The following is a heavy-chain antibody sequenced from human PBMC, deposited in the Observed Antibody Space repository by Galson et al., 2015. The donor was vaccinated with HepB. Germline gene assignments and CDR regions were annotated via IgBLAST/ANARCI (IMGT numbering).Heavy chain of an antibody. D-gene: IGHD2-15*01. CDR3: ARQPGGRGLDV. J-gene: IGHJ6*02. CDR1: GHTLTTYW. CDR2: IYPGDSET. Sequence: SGAEVKKPGESLKISCKGSGHTLTTYWTAWVRQMPGRGLEWIGVIYPGDSETKYSPSFQGHVTISADKSTTTAYLQWNSLKASDSATYYCARQPGGRGLDVWGQGTTVTVSS. V-gene: IGHV5-51*01.